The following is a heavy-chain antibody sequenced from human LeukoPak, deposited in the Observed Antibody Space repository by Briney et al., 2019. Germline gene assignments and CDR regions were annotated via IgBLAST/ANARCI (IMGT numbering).Heavy chain of an antibody. CDR2: IYYSGST. Sequence: PSETLSLTCTVSGGSISSSSYYWGWIRQPPGKGLEWIGSIYYSGSTYYNPSLKSRVTISVDTSKNQFSLNLNSMTAADTAVYFCARDEGSAYPFDYWGQGTLVTVSS. CDR1: GGSISSSSYY. V-gene: IGHV4-39*07. D-gene: IGHD3-22*01. CDR3: ARDEGSAYPFDY. J-gene: IGHJ4*02.